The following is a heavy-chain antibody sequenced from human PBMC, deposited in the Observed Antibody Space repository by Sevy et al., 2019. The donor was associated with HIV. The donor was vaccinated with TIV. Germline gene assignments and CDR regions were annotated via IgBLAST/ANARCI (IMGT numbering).Heavy chain of an antibody. D-gene: IGHD3-16*01. CDR3: ARDPHAVPHWGSFDS. V-gene: IGHV3-30-3*01. CDR1: GFSFTNAW. Sequence: GGSLRLSCAASGFSFTNAWMGWVRQAPGKGLEWVAVISKEGTNKYYIDSVKGRFTISRDNSRNTLFLQMERLRAEDTAMYFCARDPHAVPHWGSFDSWGQGTLVTVSS. J-gene: IGHJ4*02. CDR2: ISKEGTNK.